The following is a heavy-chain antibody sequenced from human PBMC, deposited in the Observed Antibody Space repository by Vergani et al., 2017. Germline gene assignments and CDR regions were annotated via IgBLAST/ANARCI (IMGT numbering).Heavy chain of an antibody. D-gene: IGHD2-2*01. J-gene: IGHJ6*03. CDR1: GFTFSSYW. CDR2: IKQGGSEK. Sequence: DVQLVESGGGLVQPGVSLRLSCAASGFTFSSYWMSWVRQAPGKGLEWVANIKQGGSEKYYVDSVKRRFTISRDNAKNSLYLQMNSLRAEDTAVYYCARDHSYGSSTSCYIYYYYYYMDVWGKGTTVTVSS. CDR3: ARDHSYGSSTSCYIYYYYYYMDV. V-gene: IGHV3-7*01.